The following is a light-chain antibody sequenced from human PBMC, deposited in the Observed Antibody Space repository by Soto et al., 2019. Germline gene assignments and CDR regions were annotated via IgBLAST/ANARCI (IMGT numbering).Light chain of an antibody. J-gene: IGKJ1*01. CDR3: QQYINYSWT. V-gene: IGKV1-5*03. CDR2: KAS. CDR1: RSIDDW. Sequence: DFPMTQSPSTLSTSVGDTVTITCRASRSIDDWLAWYQQRPGKAPKLLIYKASNLESVVPSRFSGSGFGTEFTLTISSLQPDDFATYYCQQYINYSWTFGPGTKVEL.